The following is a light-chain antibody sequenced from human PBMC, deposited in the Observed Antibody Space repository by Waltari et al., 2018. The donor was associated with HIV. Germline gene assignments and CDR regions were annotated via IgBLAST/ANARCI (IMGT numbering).Light chain of an antibody. J-gene: IGLJ2*01. V-gene: IGLV1-51*02. CDR1: SSNIGNNY. CDR2: EDV. Sequence: QSFLTQPPSMSAAPGQSVSISCSGTSSNIGNNYVSWYLQFPGTAPRLIIFEDVQRATWVPDRFFATKSGTSATLGINRLLTGDEASYYCATWDSSLQSLLLGGGTKLT. CDR3: ATWDSSLQSLL.